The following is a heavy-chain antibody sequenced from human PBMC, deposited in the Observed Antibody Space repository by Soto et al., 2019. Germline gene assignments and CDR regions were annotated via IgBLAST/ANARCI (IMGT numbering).Heavy chain of an antibody. V-gene: IGHV1-18*01. Sequence: ASVKVSCKASGYTFTSYGISWVRQAPGQGLEWMGWISAYNGNTNYAQKLQGRVTMTTDTSTSTAYMELRSLRSDDTAVYYCARDKFYYDSSGYNYVAKTNVFEIWGQGTMVTVSS. J-gene: IGHJ3*02. CDR3: ARDKFYYDSSGYNYVAKTNVFEI. CDR2: ISAYNGNT. CDR1: GYTFTSYG. D-gene: IGHD3-22*01.